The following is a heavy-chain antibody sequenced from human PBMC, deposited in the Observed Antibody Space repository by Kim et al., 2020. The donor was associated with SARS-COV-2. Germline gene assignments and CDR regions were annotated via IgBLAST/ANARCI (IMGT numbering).Heavy chain of an antibody. CDR3: ARGDTIFGVDNFDY. D-gene: IGHD3-3*02. J-gene: IGHJ4*02. Sequence: ASVKVSCKASAYTFTDYYIHWVRQAPGQGFEWVGWINPHSGGTNSPQRFQGRVTMTRDTSINTAYMELTSLTSDDTAVYYCARGDTIFGVDNFDYWGQGSLVTVSS. CDR1: AYTFTDYY. CDR2: INPHSGGT. V-gene: IGHV1-2*02.